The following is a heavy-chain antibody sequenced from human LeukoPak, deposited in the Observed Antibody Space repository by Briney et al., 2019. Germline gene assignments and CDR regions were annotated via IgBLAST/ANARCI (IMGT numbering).Heavy chain of an antibody. V-gene: IGHV3-74*01. CDR1: GFTFRSYW. CDR3: VRDWDHFDFDS. D-gene: IGHD1-26*01. CDR2: INPAGNYK. Sequence: GGSLRLSCAASGFTFRSYWIHWIRQAPGKGLVWVSRINPAGNYKNYADSVKGRFTISRDNAKNTVYLQMNSLRAEDTALFYCVRDWDHFDFDSWGQGTLVTVSS. J-gene: IGHJ5*01.